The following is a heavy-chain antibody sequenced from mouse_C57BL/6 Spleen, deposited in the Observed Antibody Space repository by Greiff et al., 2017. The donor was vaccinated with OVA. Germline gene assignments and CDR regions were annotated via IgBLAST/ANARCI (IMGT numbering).Heavy chain of an antibody. D-gene: IGHD2-3*01. CDR2: INPNYGTT. CDR3: ASDGYYGRSYYFDY. CDR1: GYSFTDYN. Sequence: VQLQQSGPELVKPGASVKISCKASGYSFTDYNMNWVKQSNGKSLEWIGVINPNYGTTSYNQKFKGKATLTVDQASSTAYMQLNSLTSEDSAVYYCASDGYYGRSYYFDYWGQGTTLTVSS. J-gene: IGHJ2*01. V-gene: IGHV1-39*01.